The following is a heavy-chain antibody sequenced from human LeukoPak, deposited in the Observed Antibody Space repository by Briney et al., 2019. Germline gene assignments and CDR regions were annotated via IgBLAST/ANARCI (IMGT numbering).Heavy chain of an antibody. J-gene: IGHJ5*02. CDR2: MYYSGTT. V-gene: IGHV4-39*01. D-gene: IGHD2-2*01. Sequence: PSETLSLTCTVSSGSISSSSSHWGWIRQSPGQGLEWIGSMYYSGTTYFNPSLRSRVTISIDTSKNQLSLTLSSVTATDTAVYFCVRHVQNQLLSWLDPWGQGTLVTVSS. CDR3: VRHVQNQLLSWLDP. CDR1: SGSISSSSSH.